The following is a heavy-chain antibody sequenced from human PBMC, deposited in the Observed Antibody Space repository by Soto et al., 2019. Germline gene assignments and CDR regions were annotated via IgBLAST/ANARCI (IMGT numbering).Heavy chain of an antibody. D-gene: IGHD3-10*01. CDR2: IYSSGST. CDR3: ARPSPPLLYGSGPWDV. CDR1: GGSISNSY. J-gene: IGHJ6*02. Sequence: QVQLQESGPGLVRPSETLSLTCTVSGGSISNSYWSWIRQSPEKGLEWIGYIYSSGSTNYNPSLNSLVTISVDTPKNQFSLKLSSLSAAVTAVYYCARPSPPLLYGSGPWDVWGQGTTVTVSS. V-gene: IGHV4-59*08.